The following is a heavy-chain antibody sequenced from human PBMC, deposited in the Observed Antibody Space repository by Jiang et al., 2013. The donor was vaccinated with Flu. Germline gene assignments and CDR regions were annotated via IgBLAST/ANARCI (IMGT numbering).Heavy chain of an antibody. CDR3: AHVVITYGGVIGDDAFDI. CDR2: IYWDDDR. CDR1: GFSLSTTAVG. V-gene: IGHV2-5*02. D-gene: IGHD3-16*02. Sequence: KPTQTLTLTCSFSGFSLSTTAVGVGWIRQPPGKALEWLAVIYWDDDRRYSPSLKSRLAITKDTSRNQVVLIMTNMDPVDTATYYCAHVVITYGGVIGDDAFDIWGQGTVVTVSS. J-gene: IGHJ3*02.